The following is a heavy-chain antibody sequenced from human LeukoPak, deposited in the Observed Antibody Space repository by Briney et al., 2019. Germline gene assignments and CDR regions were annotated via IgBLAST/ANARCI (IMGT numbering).Heavy chain of an antibody. V-gene: IGHV3-30*02. CDR2: IRYDGSNK. D-gene: IGHD1-26*01. CDR3: AKEESG. J-gene: IGHJ4*02. CDR1: GFTFSSYG. Sequence: PGGSLRLSCAASGFTFSSYGMHWVRQAPGKGLEWVAFIRYDGSNKYYAGSVKGRFTISRDNSKNTLYLQMNSLRAEDTAVYYCAKEESGWGQGTLVTVSS.